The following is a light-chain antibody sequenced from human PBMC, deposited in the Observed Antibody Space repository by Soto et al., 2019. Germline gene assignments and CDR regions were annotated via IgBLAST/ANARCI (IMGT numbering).Light chain of an antibody. CDR3: QSYDSRLSGYVV. CDR2: ANS. J-gene: IGLJ2*01. CDR1: SSNIGAGYD. Sequence: QSVLTQPPSVSGAPGQTVTISCPGGSSNIGAGYDVHWYQQIPGTAPKLLIYANSNRPSGVPDRFSGSKSGTSASLAVTGLQAEDEADYYCQSYDSRLSGYVVFGGGNQLTVL. V-gene: IGLV1-40*01.